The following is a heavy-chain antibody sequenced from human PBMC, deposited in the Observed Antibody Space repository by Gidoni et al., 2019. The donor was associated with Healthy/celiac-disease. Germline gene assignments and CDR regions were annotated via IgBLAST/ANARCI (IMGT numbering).Heavy chain of an antibody. CDR3: ARRRVAVAGTASFDY. V-gene: IGHV4-39*01. D-gene: IGHD6-19*01. J-gene: IGHJ4*02. Sequence: STYYNPSLKSRVTISVDTSKNQFSLKLSSVTAADTAVYYCARRRVAVAGTASFDYWGQGTLVTVSS. CDR2: ST.